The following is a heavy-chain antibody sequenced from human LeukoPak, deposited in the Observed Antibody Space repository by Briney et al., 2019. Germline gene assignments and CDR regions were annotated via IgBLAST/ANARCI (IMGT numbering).Heavy chain of an antibody. CDR3: AKFNSLMGYCSRDSCYGGFDY. CDR1: GFTVSSNY. J-gene: IGHJ4*02. D-gene: IGHD2-15*01. CDR2: IYSGGST. Sequence: GGSLRLSCAASGFTVSSNYMSWVRQAPGKGLEWVSVIYSGGSTYYADSVKGRFTISRDNSKSTLYLQMNSLRAEDTAVYFCAKFNSLMGYCSRDSCYGGFDYWGQGTLVTVSS. V-gene: IGHV3-53*01.